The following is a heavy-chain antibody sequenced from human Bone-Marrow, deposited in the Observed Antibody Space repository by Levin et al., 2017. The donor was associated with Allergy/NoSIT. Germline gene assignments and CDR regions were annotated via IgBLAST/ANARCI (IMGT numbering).Heavy chain of an antibody. J-gene: IGHJ4*02. CDR2: ISPYAGGT. Sequence: GASVKVSCKASGYMFTGYYIHWVRQAPGQGLEWVGLISPYAGGTYYAQKFQGRVTMTRETSVSTVYMEMDRLTSDDTAVYFCARGSDADWLSSTLDFWGRGTLVTVSS. V-gene: IGHV1-2*02. CDR3: ARGSDADWLSSTLDF. CDR1: GYMFTGYY. D-gene: IGHD3-9*01.